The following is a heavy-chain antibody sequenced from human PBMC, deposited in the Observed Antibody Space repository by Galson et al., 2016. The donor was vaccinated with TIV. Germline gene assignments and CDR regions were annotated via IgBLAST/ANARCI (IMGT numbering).Heavy chain of an antibody. D-gene: IGHD3-16*01. Sequence: SVKVSCKASGDTFDSYAISWVRQAPGQGLEWMGRIIPLLGVPNYAQSFQGRVTISADTSTSTVYMDLSNLRSDDTAVFFCARVSPDTRGGSGMAVWGQGTTVTVSS. J-gene: IGHJ6*02. CDR3: ARVSPDTRGGSGMAV. CDR2: IIPLLGVP. CDR1: GDTFDSYA. V-gene: IGHV1-69*04.